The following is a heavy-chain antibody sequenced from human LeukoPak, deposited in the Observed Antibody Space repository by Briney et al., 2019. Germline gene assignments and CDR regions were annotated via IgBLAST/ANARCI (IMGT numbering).Heavy chain of an antibody. Sequence: SETLSLTCTVSGGSISSGDYYWSWIRQPPGKGREWIGYIYYSGSTYYNPSLKSRVTISVDTSKNQFSLKLSSVTAADTAVYYCAREAFDCSSTSCYLYYYYMDVWGKGTTVTVSS. CDR1: GGSISSGDYY. D-gene: IGHD2-2*01. J-gene: IGHJ6*03. CDR3: AREAFDCSSTSCYLYYYYMDV. V-gene: IGHV4-30-4*08. CDR2: IYYSGST.